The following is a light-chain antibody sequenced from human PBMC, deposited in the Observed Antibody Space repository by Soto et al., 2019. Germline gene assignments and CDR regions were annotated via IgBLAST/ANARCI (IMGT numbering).Light chain of an antibody. CDR3: QQFSSYPLT. Sequence: EVVLTQSPGTLSLYTGERATLSCRASQTVRNNYLAWYQQKPGQAPRLLIYDASSRATGIPDRFSGGGSGTDFTLTISRLEPEDFAVYYCQQFSSYPLTFGGGTKVDVK. V-gene: IGKV3-20*01. CDR1: QTVRNNY. J-gene: IGKJ4*01. CDR2: DAS.